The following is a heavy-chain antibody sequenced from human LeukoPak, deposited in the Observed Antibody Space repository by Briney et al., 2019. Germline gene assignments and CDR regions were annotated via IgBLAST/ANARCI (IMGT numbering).Heavy chain of an antibody. CDR3: ARDPEYGDY. J-gene: IGHJ4*02. V-gene: IGHV1-24*01. CDR1: GYTLTELS. D-gene: IGHD2-2*01. Sequence: ASVKVSCKVSGYTLTELSMHWVRQAPGKGLEWMGGFDPEDGETIYAQKFQGRVTMTRDTSTSTVYMELSSLRSEDTAVYYCARDPEYGDYWGQGTLVTVSS. CDR2: FDPEDGET.